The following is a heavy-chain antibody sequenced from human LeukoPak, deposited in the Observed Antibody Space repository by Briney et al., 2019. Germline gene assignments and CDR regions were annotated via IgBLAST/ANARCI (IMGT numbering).Heavy chain of an antibody. CDR2: ISAYNGNT. CDR3: ARNPGYSYGLGGYYMDV. Sequence: ASVKVSCKASGYTFTSYGISWVRQAPGQGLEWMGWISAYNGNTNYAQKFQGRVTITADKSTSTAYMELSSLRSEDTAVYYCARNPGYSYGLGGYYMDVWGKGTTVTVSS. CDR1: GYTFTSYG. V-gene: IGHV1-18*01. J-gene: IGHJ6*03. D-gene: IGHD5-18*01.